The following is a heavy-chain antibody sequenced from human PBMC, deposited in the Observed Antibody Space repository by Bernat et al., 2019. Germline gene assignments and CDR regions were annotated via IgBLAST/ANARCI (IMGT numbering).Heavy chain of an antibody. D-gene: IGHD3-10*01. CDR2: IYYSGTT. CDR1: GGSIASSCYY. J-gene: IGHJ4*02. Sequence: QLQLQESGPGLLKPSETLSLTCPVSGGSIASSCYYWGWIRQPPGKGLEWIGTIYYSGTTYYTPSLKSRVTISVATSKDQFSLKLTSVTAADTAVYYCRTTSSSGRADFWGQGTLVTVSS. CDR3: RTTSSSGRADF. V-gene: IGHV4-39*01.